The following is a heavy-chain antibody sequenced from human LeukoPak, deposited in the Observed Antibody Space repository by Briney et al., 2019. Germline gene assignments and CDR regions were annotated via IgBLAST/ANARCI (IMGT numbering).Heavy chain of an antibody. CDR3: ARGHIGDAFDI. CDR1: GGTFSSYA. J-gene: IGHJ3*02. Sequence: VTSVKVSCKASGGTFSSYAISWVRQAPGQGLEWMGGIIPIFGTANYAQKFQGRVTITADKSTSTAYMELSSLRSEDTAVYYCARGHIGDAFDIWGQGTMVTVSS. CDR2: IIPIFGTA. D-gene: IGHD5-12*01. V-gene: IGHV1-69*06.